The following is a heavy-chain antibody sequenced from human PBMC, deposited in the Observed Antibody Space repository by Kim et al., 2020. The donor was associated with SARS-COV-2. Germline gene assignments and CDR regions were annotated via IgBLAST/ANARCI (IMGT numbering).Heavy chain of an antibody. Sequence: ASVKVSCKVSGFTLSEISMHWVRQAPGKWFEWMGGVDLENGKTIYGKKFQGRLTLTEDSHTDTSFMKLTSLRSEDTAVYYCVTFADLDYWGQGTLVSVSS. J-gene: IGHJ4*02. CDR3: VTFADLDY. CDR1: GFTLSEIS. V-gene: IGHV1-24*01. CDR2: VDLENGKT.